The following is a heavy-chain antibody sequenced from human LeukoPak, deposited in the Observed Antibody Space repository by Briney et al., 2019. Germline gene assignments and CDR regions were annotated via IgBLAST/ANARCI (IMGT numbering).Heavy chain of an antibody. D-gene: IGHD3-10*01. J-gene: IGHJ4*02. V-gene: IGHV4-4*07. CDR3: ARDSYGSGSYYPYYFDY. CDR2: IYSSENT. Sequence: SETLSLTCTGSGVSISSYYWNWIRQPAGEGLEWIGRIYSSENTNYNPSLKGRVTISVDKSRNQFSLKLTSVPAADTAVYYCARDSYGSGSYYPYYFDYWGQGTLVTVSS. CDR1: GVSISSYY.